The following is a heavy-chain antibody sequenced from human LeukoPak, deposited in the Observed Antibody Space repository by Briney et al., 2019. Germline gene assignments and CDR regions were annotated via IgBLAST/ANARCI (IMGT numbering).Heavy chain of an antibody. CDR3: ARAGGSYHGKGYHH. D-gene: IGHD1-26*01. Sequence: HPSETLSLTCTVSGGSISSYYWSWIRQPAGKGLEWIGRIYTSGSTNYNPPLKSRVTISVDTSKNQFSLKLSSVTAADTAVYYCARAGGSYHGKGYHHWGQGTLVTVSS. J-gene: IGHJ4*02. CDR1: GGSISSYY. V-gene: IGHV4-4*07. CDR2: IYTSGST.